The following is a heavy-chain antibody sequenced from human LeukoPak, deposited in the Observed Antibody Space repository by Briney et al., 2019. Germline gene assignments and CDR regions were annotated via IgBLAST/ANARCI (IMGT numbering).Heavy chain of an antibody. Sequence: SETLSLTCAVYGGSFSGYYWSWIRQPPGKGLEWIGEINHRGSTNYNPSLKSRVTVSLDTSKNQFSLKLSSVTAADTAVYYCARDGSGSSNYFDYWGQGTLVTVSS. CDR2: INHRGST. D-gene: IGHD3-10*01. CDR1: GGSFSGYY. CDR3: ARDGSGSSNYFDY. J-gene: IGHJ4*02. V-gene: IGHV4-34*01.